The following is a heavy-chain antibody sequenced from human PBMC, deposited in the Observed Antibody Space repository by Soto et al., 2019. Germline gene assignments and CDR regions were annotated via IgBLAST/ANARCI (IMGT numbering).Heavy chain of an antibody. CDR3: ARGETYLGV. CDR2: IIPIFHTT. D-gene: IGHD3-16*01. Sequence: QVQLVQSGAEVKKPGSSVKVSCKASGDTFSRNAMSWVRQAPGQGLEWMGGIIPIFHTTNYAQKFQGRVTIPADESTSTVYRVLRGLTYEDTAVYYCARGETYLGVWGQGTTVTGSS. J-gene: IGHJ6*02. CDR1: GDTFSRNA. V-gene: IGHV1-69*01.